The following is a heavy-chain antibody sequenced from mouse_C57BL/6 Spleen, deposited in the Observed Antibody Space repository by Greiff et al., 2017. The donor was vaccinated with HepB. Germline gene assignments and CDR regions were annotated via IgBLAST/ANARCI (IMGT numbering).Heavy chain of an antibody. D-gene: IGHD1-1*01. Sequence: EVMLVESGGGLVQPGGSLKLSCAASGFTFSDYYMYWVRQTPEKRLEWVAYISNGGGSTYYPDTVKGRFTISRDNAKNTLYLQMSRLKSEDTAMYYCARPRDYGSRKGYYAMDYWGQGTSVTVSS. J-gene: IGHJ4*01. CDR2: ISNGGGST. CDR1: GFTFSDYY. CDR3: ARPRDYGSRKGYYAMDY. V-gene: IGHV5-12*01.